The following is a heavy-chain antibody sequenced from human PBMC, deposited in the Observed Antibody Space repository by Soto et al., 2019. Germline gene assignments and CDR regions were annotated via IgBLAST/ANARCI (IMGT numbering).Heavy chain of an antibody. D-gene: IGHD3-10*01. CDR1: GFTFSSYG. V-gene: IGHV3-30*18. Sequence: PGGSLRLSCAASGFTFSSYGMHWVRQAPGKGLEWVAVISYDGSNKYYADSVKGRFTISRDNSKSTLYLQMNSLRAEDTAVYYCAKDQRRRITVGRGVISDAFDIWGQGTMFTVSS. J-gene: IGHJ3*02. CDR3: AKDQRRRITVGRGVISDAFDI. CDR2: ISYDGSNK.